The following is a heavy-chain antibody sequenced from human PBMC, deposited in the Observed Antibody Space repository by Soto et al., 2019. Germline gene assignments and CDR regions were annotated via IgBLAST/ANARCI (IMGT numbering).Heavy chain of an antibody. CDR3: TTPSVGPTIFGVPSDYYYYGMDV. V-gene: IGHV3-15*07. CDR1: GFIFSNAW. J-gene: IGHJ6*02. CDR2: IKSKSDGGTT. Sequence: PGGSLRLSCAVSGFIFSNAWMNWVRQAPGKGLEWVGRIKSKSDGGTTDYAAPVRGRFTISRDDSKNMLYLQMNSLKAEDTAVYYCTTPSVGPTIFGVPSDYYYYGMDVWGQGTTVTVSS. D-gene: IGHD3-3*01.